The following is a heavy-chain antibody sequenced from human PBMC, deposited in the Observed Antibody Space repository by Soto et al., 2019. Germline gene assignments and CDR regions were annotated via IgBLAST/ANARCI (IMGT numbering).Heavy chain of an antibody. CDR1: GFTFSDYW. J-gene: IGHJ4*02. Sequence: EVHLVDSGGGLVQPGGSLRLSCAASGFTFSDYWMNWVRQAPGKGLEWAANIVPDGSQKYYLDSLRGRFTVSRDNAKNSLYLQIDRLTADDTAVYDCARARPHDYGPLDYWGQGILVTVSS. CDR3: ARARPHDYGPLDY. CDR2: IVPDGSQK. V-gene: IGHV3-7*01. D-gene: IGHD4-17*01.